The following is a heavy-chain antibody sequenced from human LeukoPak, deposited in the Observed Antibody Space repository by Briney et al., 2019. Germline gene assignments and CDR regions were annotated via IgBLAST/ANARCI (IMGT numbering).Heavy chain of an antibody. D-gene: IGHD4-17*01. V-gene: IGHV4-4*02. Sequence: SGTLSLTCAVSGGTISSRNWWSWVRQPPGKGLEWIGEIYHSGSTNYNPSLKTRVTISVDKSKNQFSLKLSSVTAADTAVYYCARASHDYGDYSHFDYWGQGTLVTVSS. CDR2: IYHSGST. J-gene: IGHJ4*02. CDR1: GGTISSRNW. CDR3: ARASHDYGDYSHFDY.